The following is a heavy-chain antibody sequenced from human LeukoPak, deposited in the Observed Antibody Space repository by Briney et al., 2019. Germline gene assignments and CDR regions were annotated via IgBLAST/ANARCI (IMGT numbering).Heavy chain of an antibody. Sequence: SETLSLTSTVSGGSIGGYYWSWIRQPPGKGLEWIGYIYNSESTNYNPSLKSRVTISVDTSKNQFSLRLISVTAADTAVYYCARHGYYFGSGSYFQHWGQGTLVTVSS. V-gene: IGHV4-59*08. CDR1: GGSIGGYY. J-gene: IGHJ1*01. CDR2: IYNSEST. D-gene: IGHD3-10*01. CDR3: ARHGYYFGSGSYFQH.